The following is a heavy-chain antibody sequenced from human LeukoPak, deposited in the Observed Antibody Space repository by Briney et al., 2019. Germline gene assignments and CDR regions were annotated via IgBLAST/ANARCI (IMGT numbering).Heavy chain of an antibody. V-gene: IGHV1-2*02. CDR1: GYTFTGYY. CDR2: INPNSGGT. Sequence: ASVKVSCKASGYTFTGYYMHWVRQAPGQGLEWMGWINPNSGGTNYAQKFQGRVTMTRDTSISTAYMELSRLRSDDTAVYYCARDEYSSIEGGKISPAWFDPWGQGTLVTVSS. CDR3: ARDEYSSIEGGKISPAWFDP. J-gene: IGHJ5*02. D-gene: IGHD6-6*01.